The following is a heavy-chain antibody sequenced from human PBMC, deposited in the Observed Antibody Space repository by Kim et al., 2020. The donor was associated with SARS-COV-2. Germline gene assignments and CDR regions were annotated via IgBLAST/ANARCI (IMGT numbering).Heavy chain of an antibody. J-gene: IGHJ3*02. D-gene: IGHD4-17*01. CDR3: ARDGPNYGGNSGDAFDI. CDR2: INPSGGST. CDR1: GYTFTSYY. Sequence: APVKVSCKASGYTFTSYYMHWVRQAPGQGLEWMGIINPSGGSTSYAQKFQGRVTMTRDTSTSTVYMELSSLRSEDTAVYYCARDGPNYGGNSGDAFDIWGQGTMVTVSS. V-gene: IGHV1-46*01.